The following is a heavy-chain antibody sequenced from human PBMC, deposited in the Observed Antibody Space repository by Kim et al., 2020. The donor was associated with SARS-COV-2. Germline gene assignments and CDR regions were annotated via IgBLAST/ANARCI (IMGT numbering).Heavy chain of an antibody. CDR3: ARGVAVAPHYYYHYGMDV. CDR1: EFTFETYW. V-gene: IGHV3-7*03. J-gene: IGHJ6*02. Sequence: GGSLRLSCAASEFTFETYWMSWVRQAPGKGLEWVANIKQDAYETYYVDSVKGRFTISRDNAKNLLYLQMNSLRAEDTAVYYCARGVAVAPHYYYHYGMDVWGQGTTVTVSS. D-gene: IGHD6-19*01. CDR2: IKQDAYET.